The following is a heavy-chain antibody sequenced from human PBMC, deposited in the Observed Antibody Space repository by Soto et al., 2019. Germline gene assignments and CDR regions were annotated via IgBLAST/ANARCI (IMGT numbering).Heavy chain of an antibody. V-gene: IGHV4-34*01. CDR2: INHSGST. J-gene: IGHJ5*02. CDR3: ARDAEYSSSVNWFDP. Sequence: PSETLSLTCAFYGLSFSGYYWSWIRQPPGKGLEWIGEINHSGSTNYNPSLKSRVTISVDTSKNQFSLKLSSVTAADTAVYYCARDAEYSSSVNWFDPWGQGTLVTVSS. D-gene: IGHD6-6*01. CDR1: GLSFSGYY.